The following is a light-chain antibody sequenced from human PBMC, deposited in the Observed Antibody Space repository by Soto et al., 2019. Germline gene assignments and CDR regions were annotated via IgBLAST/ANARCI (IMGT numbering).Light chain of an antibody. CDR2: DVG. CDR1: SSDVGHYDY. CDR3: SSYTSTTTVL. Sequence: QSVLTQPASVSGSPGQSITISCTGTSSDVGHYDYVSWYQQHPGEAPNLMIYDVGNRPSGVSNRFSGSKSGNTASLTISGLQTEDEAAYYCSSYTSTTTVLFGGGTKLTVL. J-gene: IGLJ2*01. V-gene: IGLV2-14*03.